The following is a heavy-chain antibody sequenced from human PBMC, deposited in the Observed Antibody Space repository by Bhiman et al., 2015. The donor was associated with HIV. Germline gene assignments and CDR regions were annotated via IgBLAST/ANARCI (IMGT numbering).Heavy chain of an antibody. CDR1: GFTFSRYG. Sequence: QVQLMESGGGVVQPGGSLRLSCAASGFTFSRYGMNWVRQAPGKGLEWVAFIRYDGSNKYYADSVKGRFTISRDNSKNTLYLQMNSLRAEDTAVYYCAKVALDYYDSSEVSLRPFDIWGQGTMVTVSS. V-gene: IGHV3-30*02. D-gene: IGHD3-22*01. CDR3: AKVALDYYDSSEVSLRPFDI. CDR2: IRYDGSNK. J-gene: IGHJ3*02.